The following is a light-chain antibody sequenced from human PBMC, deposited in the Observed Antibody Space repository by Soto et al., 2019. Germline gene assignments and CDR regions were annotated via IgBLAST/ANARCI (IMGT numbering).Light chain of an antibody. J-gene: IGLJ1*01. CDR2: GVR. CDR1: SSDVGVDNC. Sequence: QSVLALPASVSGSPARAIAISHTGTSSDVGVDNCVVCYRQRPEKARKPMIYGVRCRRSGVFNRFSGSKSGNTASLTNSVLQAADGADYYCTSDTSSSAPYVFGTGTQVIV. V-gene: IGLV2-14*01. CDR3: TSDTSSSAPYV.